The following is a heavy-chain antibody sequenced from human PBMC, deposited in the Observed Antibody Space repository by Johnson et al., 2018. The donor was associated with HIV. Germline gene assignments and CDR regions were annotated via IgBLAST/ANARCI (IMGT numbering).Heavy chain of an antibody. Sequence: VQLVESGGDLVQPGGSLRLSRVGSGFTFSTNWMHWVRQAPGKGMVWVSRINSDGSSTSHADSGKGRFTISRDNSKNTLYLQMNSLKTEDSAVYSCTPGRPSSAAFDIWGQGTMVTVSS. CDR1: GFTFSTNW. CDR3: TPGRPSSAAFDI. J-gene: IGHJ3*02. V-gene: IGHV3-74*01. CDR2: INSDGSST.